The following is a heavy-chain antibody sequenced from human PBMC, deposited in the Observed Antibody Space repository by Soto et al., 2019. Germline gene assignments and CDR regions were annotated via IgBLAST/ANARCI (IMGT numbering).Heavy chain of an antibody. CDR3: ARDMSSSDGDLVHDDFDI. CDR2: INKRADSM. J-gene: IGHJ3*02. Sequence: EVQLVESGGDLVQPGGSLRLSCAASGFTFSSYWMTWVRQAPGRGLEWVANINKRADSMHYADSVQGRFTVSRDNAKKSLYLQMSSLRAEDTAVYFCARDMSSSDGDLVHDDFDIWGQGTVVTVSS. CDR1: GFTFSSYW. D-gene: IGHD6-6*01. V-gene: IGHV3-7*01.